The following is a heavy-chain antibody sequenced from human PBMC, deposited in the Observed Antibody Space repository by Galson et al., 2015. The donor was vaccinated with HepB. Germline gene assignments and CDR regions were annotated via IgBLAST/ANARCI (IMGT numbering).Heavy chain of an antibody. Sequence: SLRLSCAASGFTFSSHAMHWVRQAPGKGLEWVAVISYDGSNQYYADSVKGRFTISRDNSKNTQYLQMNSLRAEDTAVYYCARDRGTSGWQTSGWFDPWGQGTLVTVSS. J-gene: IGHJ5*02. CDR3: ARDRGTSGWQTSGWFDP. D-gene: IGHD2-2*01. CDR2: ISYDGSNQ. V-gene: IGHV3-30*04. CDR1: GFTFSSHA.